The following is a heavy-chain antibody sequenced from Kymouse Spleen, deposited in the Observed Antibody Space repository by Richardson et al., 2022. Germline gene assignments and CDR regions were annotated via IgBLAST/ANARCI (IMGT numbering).Heavy chain of an antibody. J-gene: IGHJ6*02. D-gene: IGHD3-3*01. Sequence: QVQLVQSGAEVKKPGASVKVSCKASGYTFTSYDINWVRQATGQGLEWMGWMNPNSGNTGYAQKFQGRVTMTRNTSISTAYMELSSLRSEDTAVYYCAREGNYDFWSGYYTRYYYGMDVWGQGTTVTVSS. CDR2: MNPNSGNT. V-gene: IGHV1-8*01. CDR3: AREGNYDFWSGYYTRYYYGMDV. CDR1: GYTFTSYD.